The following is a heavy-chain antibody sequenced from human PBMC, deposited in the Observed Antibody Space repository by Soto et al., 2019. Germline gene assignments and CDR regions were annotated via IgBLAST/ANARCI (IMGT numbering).Heavy chain of an antibody. CDR3: ARQGLLRFLEWSPSWFDP. CDR1: GGSISSSSYY. CDR2: IYYSGST. J-gene: IGHJ5*02. D-gene: IGHD3-3*01. Sequence: SETLSLTCTVSGGSISSSSYYWGWIRQPPGKGLEWIGSIYYSGSTYYNPSLKSRVTISVDTSKNQFSLKLSSVTAADTAVYYCARQGLLRFLEWSPSWFDPWGQGTLVTVSS. V-gene: IGHV4-39*01.